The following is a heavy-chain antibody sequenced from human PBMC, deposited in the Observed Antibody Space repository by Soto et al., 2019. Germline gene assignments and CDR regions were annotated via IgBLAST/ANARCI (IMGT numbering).Heavy chain of an antibody. V-gene: IGHV1-18*01. CDR1: GYTFTSYG. J-gene: IGHJ4*02. CDR3: ARDLAVGLVDY. Sequence: QVQLVQSGAEVKKPGASVKVSCKASGYTFTSYGISWVRQAPGQGLEWMGWISAYNGNTKYAQKLQGRVTMTTDTSTRTGYMDLRSLRSDDTAVYYCARDLAVGLVDYWGQGSLVTVSS. D-gene: IGHD6-19*01. CDR2: ISAYNGNT.